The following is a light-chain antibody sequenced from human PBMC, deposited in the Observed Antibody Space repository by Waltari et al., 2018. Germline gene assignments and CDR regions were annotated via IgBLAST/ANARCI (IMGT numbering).Light chain of an antibody. J-gene: IGLJ1*01. CDR3: SSDTSGSSVDV. CDR2: DVD. Sequence: QSALTQPASVSGSPGKPITITCTGTTGDIGSYNYVSWYQQYPGEAPRVIVYDVDNRPSGVSDRFSGSTSGNTAARTISGLQTEDEADYYCSSDTSGSSVDVFGTGTRVTVL. CDR1: TGDIGSYNY. V-gene: IGLV2-14*01.